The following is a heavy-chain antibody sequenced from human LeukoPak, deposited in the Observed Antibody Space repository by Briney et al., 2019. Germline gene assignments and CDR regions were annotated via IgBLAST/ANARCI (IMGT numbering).Heavy chain of an antibody. Sequence: PSETLSLTCTVSGGSISSSSYSWGWIRQPPGQGLEWIGSIYYSGSTYYNPSLKSRVTISVDTSKNQFSLKLSSVTAADTAVYYCARHASGSYAPADYWGQGTLVTVSS. D-gene: IGHD1-26*01. CDR3: ARHASGSYAPADY. CDR2: IYYSGST. J-gene: IGHJ4*02. CDR1: GGSISSSSYS. V-gene: IGHV4-39*01.